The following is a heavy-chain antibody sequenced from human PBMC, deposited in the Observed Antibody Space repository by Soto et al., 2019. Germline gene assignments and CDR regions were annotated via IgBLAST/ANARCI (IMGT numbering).Heavy chain of an antibody. D-gene: IGHD2-8*01. CDR1: GFTFSSYS. J-gene: IGHJ5*02. CDR3: ARDNGYNWFDP. CDR2: MDLDGSTK. V-gene: IGHV3-7*01. Sequence: GGSLRLSCAASGFTFSSYSMIWVRQAPGKGLEWVANMDLDGSTKNYVDSVKGRFTISRDNAKKSLYLQMNSLRAEDTAIYYCARDNGYNWFDPWGQGALVTVSS.